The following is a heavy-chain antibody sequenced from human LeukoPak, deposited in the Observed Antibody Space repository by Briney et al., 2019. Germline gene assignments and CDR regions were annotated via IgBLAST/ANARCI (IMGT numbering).Heavy chain of an antibody. D-gene: IGHD6-19*01. CDR3: ARGGDSSGWYVDY. V-gene: IGHV1-2*02. CDR2: INPNSGGT. CDR1: GYTFIDYY. Sequence: ASVKVSCKASGYTFIDYYIHWVRQAPGQGLEWMGWINPNSGGTNYAQTFQDRVTVTSDTSITTACMELSRLRSDDTSVYYCARGGDSSGWYVDYWGQGSLVTVSS. J-gene: IGHJ4*02.